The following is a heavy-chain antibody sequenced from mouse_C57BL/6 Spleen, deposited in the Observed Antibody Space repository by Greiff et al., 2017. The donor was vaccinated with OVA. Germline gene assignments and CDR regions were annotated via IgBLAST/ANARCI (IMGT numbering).Heavy chain of an antibody. J-gene: IGHJ1*03. CDR2: IDPNSGGT. CDR3: ARAWLLRDWYFDV. V-gene: IGHV1-72*01. Sequence: QVQLQQPGAELVKPGASVTLSCKASGYTFTNYWMHWVKQRPGRGLEWIGRIDPNSGGTKYNEKFKGKATLTVDKPSSTAYMQLSSLTSDDSAVYYCARAWLLRDWYFDVWGKGTTVTVSS. CDR1: GYTFTNYW. D-gene: IGHD2-3*01.